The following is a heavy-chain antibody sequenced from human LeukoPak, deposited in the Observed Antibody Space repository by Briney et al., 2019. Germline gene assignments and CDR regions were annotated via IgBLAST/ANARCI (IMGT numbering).Heavy chain of an antibody. V-gene: IGHV3-23*01. CDR2: ISGSGGNT. CDR3: AKEGLSIVVVAAAPFDY. J-gene: IGHJ4*02. CDR1: GFTFSSYA. Sequence: PGGSLRLSCAASGFTFSSYAMSWVRQGPGKGLEWVSAISGSGGNTYYADSVKGRFTISRDNSKNTLYLQMNSLRAEDTAVYHCAKEGLSIVVVAAAPFDYWGQGTLVTVSS. D-gene: IGHD2-2*01.